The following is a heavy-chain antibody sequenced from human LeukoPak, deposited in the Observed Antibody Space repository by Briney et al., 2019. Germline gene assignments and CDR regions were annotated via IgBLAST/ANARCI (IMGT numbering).Heavy chain of an antibody. D-gene: IGHD4-17*01. CDR2: INPIGGST. CDR1: GHTFTSYY. Sequence: ASVKVSCKASGHTFTSYYMHWVRQAPGQGLEWMGIINPIGGSTRYAQKFQGRVTMTRDTSTSTVYMQLSSLRSEDTAVYYCAREDGDYTFSFDHWGQGTLVTVSS. V-gene: IGHV1-46*01. CDR3: AREDGDYTFSFDH. J-gene: IGHJ4*02.